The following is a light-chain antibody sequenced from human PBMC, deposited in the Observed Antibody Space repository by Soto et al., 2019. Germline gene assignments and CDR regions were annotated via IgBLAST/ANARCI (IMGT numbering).Light chain of an antibody. CDR2: LGS. CDR3: MQALQSPLT. J-gene: IGKJ4*01. V-gene: IGKV2-28*01. Sequence: EIVMTQSPLSLPVTPGEPASISCRSSQSLLHSNGYNYLDWYLQKPGQSPQLLIYLGSNRASGVPDRFSGSASGTDFTLKISRVEAEDVGVYYCMQALQSPLTFGEGTKVEIK. CDR1: QSLLHSNGYNY.